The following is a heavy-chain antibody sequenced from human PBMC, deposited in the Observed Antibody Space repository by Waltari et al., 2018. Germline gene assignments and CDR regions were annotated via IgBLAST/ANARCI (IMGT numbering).Heavy chain of an antibody. V-gene: IGHV4-34*01. CDR2: INHAPNR. CDR1: GGPLRGYY. Sequence: QVHLQQWGAGALQPLDTLSLTCAVFGGPLRGYYWGRHRQPPGKGLEWIGEINHAPNRNYNPTLKSRVTMSVDTSKNQFSLKLSSVTAADTGIYYCARLEDCTGPGGNCYSGDVFALDVWGQGTMVTVSS. CDR3: ARLEDCTGPGGNCYSGDVFALDV. D-gene: IGHD2-8*02. J-gene: IGHJ6*02.